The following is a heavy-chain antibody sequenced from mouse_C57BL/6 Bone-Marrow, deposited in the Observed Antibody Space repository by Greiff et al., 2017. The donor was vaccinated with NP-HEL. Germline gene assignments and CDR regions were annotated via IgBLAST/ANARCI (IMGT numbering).Heavy chain of an antibody. Sequence: EVKLVESGGDLVKPGGSLKLSCAASGFTFSSYGMSWVRQTPDKRLEWVATISSGGSYTYYPDSVTGRFTISRDNAKNTLYLQMSSLKSEDTAMYYCARHGVYGIFDYWGQGTTLTVSS. D-gene: IGHD2-1*01. CDR1: GFTFSSYG. J-gene: IGHJ2*01. CDR3: ARHGVYGIFDY. V-gene: IGHV5-6*01. CDR2: ISSGGSYT.